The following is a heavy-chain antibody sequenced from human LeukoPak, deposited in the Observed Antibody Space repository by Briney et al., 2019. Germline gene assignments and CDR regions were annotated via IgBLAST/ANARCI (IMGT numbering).Heavy chain of an antibody. J-gene: IGHJ3*02. CDR3: ARGGRNTAARSKSFDI. D-gene: IGHD6-6*01. V-gene: IGHV4-34*01. CDR1: GGSFSGYY. CDR2: INHSGST. Sequence: SETLSLTCAVYGGSFSGYYWSWIRQPPGKGLEWIGEINHSGSTNYNPSLKSRVTISVDTSKNQFSLKLSSVTAADTAVYYCARGGRNTAARSKSFDIWGQGAMVTVSS.